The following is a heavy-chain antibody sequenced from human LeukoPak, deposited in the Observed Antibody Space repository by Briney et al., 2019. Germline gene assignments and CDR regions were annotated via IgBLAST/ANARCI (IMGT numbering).Heavy chain of an antibody. CDR1: GFTFSSYS. Sequence: TGGSLRLSCAASGFTFSSYSMNWVRQAPGKGLEWVSSISSSSTYIHYADSVKGRFTISRDNSKNTLYLQMNSLRAEDTAVYDCAKTPKSLTGYRNPSYYFDYWGQGTLVTVSS. V-gene: IGHV3-21*04. J-gene: IGHJ4*02. CDR2: ISSSSTYI. D-gene: IGHD3-9*01. CDR3: AKTPKSLTGYRNPSYYFDY.